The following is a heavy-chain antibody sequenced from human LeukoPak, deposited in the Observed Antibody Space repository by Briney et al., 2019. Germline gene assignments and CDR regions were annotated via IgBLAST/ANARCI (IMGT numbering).Heavy chain of an antibody. CDR3: ARAYSSSWYRGAFDI. D-gene: IGHD6-13*01. CDR2: MNPNSGNT. V-gene: IGHV1-8*03. Sequence: ASVKVSCKASGYTFTSYDINWVRRATGQGLEWMGWMNPNSGNTGYAQKFQGRVTITRNTSISTAYMELSSLRSEDTAVYYCARAYSSSWYRGAFDIWGQGTMVTVSS. J-gene: IGHJ3*02. CDR1: GYTFTSYD.